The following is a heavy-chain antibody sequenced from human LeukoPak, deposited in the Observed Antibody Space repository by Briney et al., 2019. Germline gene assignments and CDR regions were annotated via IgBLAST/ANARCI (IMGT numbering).Heavy chain of an antibody. CDR3: AREGLTMIRGVLDP. Sequence: SETLSLTCTVSGGSISSYYWSWIRQPPGKGLEWIGYIYYSGSTNYNPSLKSRVTISVDTSKNQFSLKLSSVTAADTAVYYCAREGLTMIRGVLDPWGQGTLVTVSS. J-gene: IGHJ5*02. V-gene: IGHV4-59*12. D-gene: IGHD3-10*01. CDR2: IYYSGST. CDR1: GGSISSYY.